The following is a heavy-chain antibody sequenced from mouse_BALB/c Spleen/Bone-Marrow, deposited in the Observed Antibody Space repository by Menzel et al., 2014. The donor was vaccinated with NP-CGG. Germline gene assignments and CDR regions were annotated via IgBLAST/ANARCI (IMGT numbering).Heavy chain of an antibody. Sequence: LVXXXXSLTLSCAASGFDFSRYWMSWVRQAPGKGLEWIGEINPDSSTINYTPSLKDKFIISRDNAKNTLYLQMSKVRSEDTALYYCARQGYYGDSDYWGQGTTLTVSS. V-gene: IGHV4-1*02. CDR1: GFDFSRYW. D-gene: IGHD1-2*01. CDR3: ARQGYYGDSDY. CDR2: INPDSSTI. J-gene: IGHJ2*01.